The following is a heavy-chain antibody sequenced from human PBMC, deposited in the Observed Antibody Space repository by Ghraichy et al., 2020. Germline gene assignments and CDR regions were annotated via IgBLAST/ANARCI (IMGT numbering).Heavy chain of an antibody. CDR3: AREEWLIRMDV. Sequence: SETLSLTCTVSGYSISSGYYWGWIRQPPGKGLEWIGSIYHSGSTYYNPSLKSRVTISVDTSKNQFSLKLSSVTAAATAVYYCAREEWLIRMDVWGQGTTVTVSS. J-gene: IGHJ6*02. CDR1: GYSISSGYY. D-gene: IGHD3-3*01. CDR2: IYHSGST. V-gene: IGHV4-38-2*02.